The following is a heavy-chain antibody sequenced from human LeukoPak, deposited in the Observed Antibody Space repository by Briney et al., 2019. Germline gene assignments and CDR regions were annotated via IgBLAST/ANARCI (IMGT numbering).Heavy chain of an antibody. CDR2: ISYDGSNK. CDR3: AGDKDFWSGYLNWFDP. Sequence: PGGSLRLSCAASGFTFSSYEMNWVRQAPGKGLEWVAVISYDGSNKYYADSVKGRFTISRDNSKNTLYLQMNSLRAEDTAVYYCAGDKDFWSGYLNWFDPWGQGTLVTVSS. V-gene: IGHV3-30*04. D-gene: IGHD3-3*01. CDR1: GFTFSSYE. J-gene: IGHJ5*02.